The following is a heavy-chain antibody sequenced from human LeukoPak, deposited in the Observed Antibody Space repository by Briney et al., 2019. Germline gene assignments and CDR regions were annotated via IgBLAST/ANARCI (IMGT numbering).Heavy chain of an antibody. CDR1: GFTFSSYA. CDR2: ISGSGRTT. D-gene: IGHD3-22*01. CDR3: AKGGIDYYDSSGPDY. Sequence: SGGSLRLSCTASGFTFSSYAMSWVRQAPGKGLEWVSAISGSGRTTYYVDSVKGRFTISRDNSKNMLYLQMNNLRAEDTAVYYCAKGGIDYYDSSGPDYWGQGTLVTVSS. V-gene: IGHV3-23*01. J-gene: IGHJ4*02.